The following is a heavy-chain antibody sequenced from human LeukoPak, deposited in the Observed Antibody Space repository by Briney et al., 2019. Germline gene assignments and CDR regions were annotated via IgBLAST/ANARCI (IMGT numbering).Heavy chain of an antibody. CDR2: INHSGST. CDR1: GGSFSGYY. J-gene: IGHJ4*02. Sequence: SETLSLTCAVYGGSFSGYYWSWIRQPPEKGLEWIGEINHSGSTNYNPSLKSRVTISVDTSKNQFSLKLSSVTAADTAVYYCAREAGAYGDYVGLYYFDYWGQGTLVTVSS. D-gene: IGHD4-17*01. CDR3: AREAGAYGDYVGLYYFDY. V-gene: IGHV4-34*01.